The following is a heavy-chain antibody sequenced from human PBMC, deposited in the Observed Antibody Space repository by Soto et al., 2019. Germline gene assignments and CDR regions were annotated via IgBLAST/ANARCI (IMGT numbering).Heavy chain of an antibody. CDR3: ARDQGIAAAGTITPRYYYCMDV. V-gene: IGHV1-69*06. CDR2: IIPIFGTA. D-gene: IGHD6-13*01. J-gene: IGHJ6*02. Sequence: QVQLVQSGAEVKKPGSSVKVSCKASGGTFSSYAISWVRQAPGQGLEWMGGIIPIFGTANYAQKFQGRVTITADKSTSTAYMELSSLRSEDTAVYYCARDQGIAAAGTITPRYYYCMDVWGQGTTVTVSS. CDR1: GGTFSSYA.